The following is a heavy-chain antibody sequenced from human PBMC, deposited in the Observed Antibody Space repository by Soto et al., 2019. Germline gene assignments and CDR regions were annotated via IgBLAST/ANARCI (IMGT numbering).Heavy chain of an antibody. CDR2: ISSSSSTI. J-gene: IGHJ4*02. CDR3: ARVLSRYFDWLLHMPSAETYQSFDY. D-gene: IGHD3-9*01. V-gene: IGHV3-48*01. Sequence: PGGSLRLSCAASGFTFSSYSMNWVRQAPGKGLEWVSYISSSSSTIYYADSVKGRFTISRDNAKNSLYLQMNSLRAEDTAVYYCARVLSRYFDWLLHMPSAETYQSFDYWGQGTLVTVSS. CDR1: GFTFSSYS.